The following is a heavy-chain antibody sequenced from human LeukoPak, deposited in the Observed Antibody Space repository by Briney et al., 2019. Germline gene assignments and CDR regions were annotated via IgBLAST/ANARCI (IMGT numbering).Heavy chain of an antibody. CDR2: IYPGDSDT. D-gene: IGHD3-10*01. V-gene: IGHV5-51*01. J-gene: IGHJ6*02. CDR3: ARQAYFGSGSYRYYYYYYGMDV. CDR1: GYSFTSYW. Sequence: GESLKISCKGSGYSFTSYWIGWVRQMPGKGLEWMGIIYPGDSDTRYSPSFQGQVTISADKSISAAYLQWSSLKASDTAMYYCARQAYFGSGSYRYYYYYYGMDVWGRGTTVTVSS.